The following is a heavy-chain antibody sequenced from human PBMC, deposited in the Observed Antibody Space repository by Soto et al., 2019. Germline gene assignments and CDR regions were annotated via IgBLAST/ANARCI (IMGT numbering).Heavy chain of an antibody. CDR3: ARDASPDYSNYERWFDP. Sequence: PGGSLRLSCAASVFTFSDYYMSWIRQAPGKGLEWVSYISSSGSTIYYADSVKGRFTISRDNAKNSLYLQMNSLRAEDTAVYYCARDASPDYSNYERWFDPWGQGTLVTVSS. J-gene: IGHJ5*02. D-gene: IGHD4-4*01. CDR1: VFTFSDYY. V-gene: IGHV3-11*01. CDR2: ISSSGSTI.